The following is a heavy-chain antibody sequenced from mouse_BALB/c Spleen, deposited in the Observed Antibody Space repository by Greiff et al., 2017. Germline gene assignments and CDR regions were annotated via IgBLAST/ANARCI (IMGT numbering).Heavy chain of an antibody. CDR1: GYAFTNYL. V-gene: IGHV1-54*01. J-gene: IGHJ3*01. CDR2: INPGSGGT. CDR3: ARSPDGFAY. Sequence: VKLMESGAELVRPGTSVKVSCKASGYAFTNYLIEWVKQRPGQGLEWIGVINPGSGGTNYNEKFKGKATLTADKSSSTAYMQLSSLTSDDSAVYFCARSPDGFAYWGQGTLVTVSA.